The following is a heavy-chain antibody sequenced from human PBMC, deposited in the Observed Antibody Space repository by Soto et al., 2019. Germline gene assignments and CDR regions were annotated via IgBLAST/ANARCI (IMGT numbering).Heavy chain of an antibody. CDR1: GYTFTAYY. V-gene: IGHV1-2*02. CDR2: INPKTGDT. D-gene: IGHD2-21*02. Sequence: QAQLVQSGAEVKKPGASVKVSCKTSGYTFTAYYIHWVRQAPGQGLEWVGWINPKTGDTKYAQKFQGRVTRTGDTSITTAYMELGRLRSDDTAVYYCARQLAYCGGDCYTEPMDYWGQGTLVTVSS. J-gene: IGHJ4*02. CDR3: ARQLAYCGGDCYTEPMDY.